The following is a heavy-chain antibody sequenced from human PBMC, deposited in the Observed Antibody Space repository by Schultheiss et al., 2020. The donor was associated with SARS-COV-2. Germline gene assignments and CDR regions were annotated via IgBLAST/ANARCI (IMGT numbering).Heavy chain of an antibody. CDR2: IYYSGST. CDR1: GGSISSGGYY. V-gene: IGHV4-31*03. CDR3: ARGQGDCSSTSCYYYYYMDV. D-gene: IGHD2-2*01. Sequence: SQTLSLTCTVSGGSISSGGYYWSWIRQHPGKGLEWIGYIYYSGSTNYNPSLKSRVTISVDTSKNQFSLKLSSVTAADTAVYYCARGQGDCSSTSCYYYYYMDVWGKGTTVTVSS. J-gene: IGHJ6*03.